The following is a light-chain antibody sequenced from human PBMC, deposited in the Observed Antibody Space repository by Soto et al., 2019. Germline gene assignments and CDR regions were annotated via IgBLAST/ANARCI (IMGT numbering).Light chain of an antibody. CDR2: KVS. V-gene: IGKV2-30*01. CDR3: MQGTHWPPYS. J-gene: IGKJ2*03. CDR1: QSLDYSIENTN. Sequence: VVLPKSQFSLPSPLGRPASFSSNLSQSLDYSIENTNLNWFQQRPGQSPRRLIYKVSDRDSGVPDRFSGSGSATDFTLKISGVQAEDVGIYYCMQGTHWPPYSFGQGTKLEIK.